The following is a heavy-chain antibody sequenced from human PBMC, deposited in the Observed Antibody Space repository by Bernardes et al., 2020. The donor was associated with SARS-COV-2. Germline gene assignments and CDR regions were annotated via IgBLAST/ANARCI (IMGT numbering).Heavy chain of an antibody. V-gene: IGHV3-30*18. D-gene: IGHD3-9*01. CDR3: VKRRAIFELWAGSLDF. CDR1: GFSFNNYG. CDR2: ISYEGSRK. J-gene: IGHJ1*01. Sequence: GSLRLSCVASGFSFNNYGMHWVRQAPGKGLEWVAFISYEGSRKYYLDSLKGRFTVSRDYSKDTLYLQMNSLREDDTAVYYCVKRRAIFELWAGSLDFWGLGTLVIVSS.